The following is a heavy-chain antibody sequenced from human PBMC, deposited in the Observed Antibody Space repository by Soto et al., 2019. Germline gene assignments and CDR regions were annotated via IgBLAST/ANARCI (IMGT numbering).Heavy chain of an antibody. D-gene: IGHD3-3*01. CDR1: GGSISSYY. J-gene: IGHJ5*02. CDR3: ARVHVAVEDNYDFWSGYYGPNYNWFDP. V-gene: IGHV4-59*01. CDR2: IYYSGST. Sequence: PSETLSLTCTVSGGSISSYYWSWIRQPPGKGLEWIGYIYYSGSTNYNPSLKSRVTISVDTSKNQFSLKLSSVTAADTAVYYCARVHVAVEDNYDFWSGYYGPNYNWFDPWGQGTLVTVSS.